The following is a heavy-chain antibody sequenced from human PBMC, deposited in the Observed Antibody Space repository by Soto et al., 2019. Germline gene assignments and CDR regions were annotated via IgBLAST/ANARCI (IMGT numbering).Heavy chain of an antibody. CDR3: ARVSWREKYGMDV. CDR1: GFTFSDSY. CDR2: ITFSGNTV. V-gene: IGHV3-11*01. Sequence: LRLSCAASGFTFSDSYMSWIRQAPGKGLEWISYITFSGNTVYYADSLKGRFTISRDNAKNSLYLQMNRLRAEDTAVYYCARVSWREKYGMDVWGQGTTVTVSS. J-gene: IGHJ6*02.